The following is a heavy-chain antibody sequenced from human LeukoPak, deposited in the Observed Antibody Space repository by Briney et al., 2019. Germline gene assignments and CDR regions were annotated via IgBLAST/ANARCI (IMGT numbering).Heavy chain of an antibody. J-gene: IGHJ4*02. CDR1: GGSISSYY. CDR3: AKDYGPKQLVFFDS. V-gene: IGHV3-23*01. D-gene: IGHD6-13*01. Sequence: PSETLSLTCTVSGGSISSYYWSWVRQAPGKGLEWVSGISENGGTTFYADSVKGRFTITRDNSKNTLHVQMNSLRGEDTAVYYCAKDYGPKQLVFFDSWGQGTLVTVSS. CDR2: ISENGGTT.